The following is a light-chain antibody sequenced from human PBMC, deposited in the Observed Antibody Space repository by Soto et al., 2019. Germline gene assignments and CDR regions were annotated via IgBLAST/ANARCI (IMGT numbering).Light chain of an antibody. Sequence: AGRTTLSSTAIQSINSNFAWYQQRPGQAPRLLIYGASTRATGIPARFSGSGSGKEFTLTISSLQSEYFAVYYCQQYNNWWTFGQGTNVDIK. CDR1: QSINSN. CDR3: QQYNNWWT. J-gene: IGKJ1*01. CDR2: GAS. V-gene: IGKV3-15*01.